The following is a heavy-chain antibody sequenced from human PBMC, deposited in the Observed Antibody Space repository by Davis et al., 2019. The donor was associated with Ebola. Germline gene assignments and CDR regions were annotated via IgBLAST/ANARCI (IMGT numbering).Heavy chain of an antibody. CDR2: IIPIFGTA. CDR1: GGTFSSYA. D-gene: IGHD3-3*01. J-gene: IGHJ4*02. Sequence: SVKVSCKASGGTFSSYAISWVRQAPGQGLEWMGGIIPIFGTANYAQKFQGRVTITADESTSTAYMELSSLRSEDTAVYYCARGVPSYYDFWSGYYKTPYYFDYWGQGTLVTVSS. V-gene: IGHV1-69*13. CDR3: ARGVPSYYDFWSGYYKTPYYFDY.